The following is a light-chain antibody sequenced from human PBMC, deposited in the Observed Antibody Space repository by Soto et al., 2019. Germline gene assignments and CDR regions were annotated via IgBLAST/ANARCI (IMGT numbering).Light chain of an antibody. Sequence: QSALTQPASVSGSPGQSITISCTRTSSDVGSYNFVSWYQQHPGEVPKVMIYEVSKWPSGVSDRFSGSKSGNTASLTISGLQAEDEADYYCCADAGRSTYVFGTGNKVPVL. CDR3: CADAGRSTYV. CDR2: EVS. V-gene: IGLV2-23*02. J-gene: IGLJ1*01. CDR1: SSDVGSYNF.